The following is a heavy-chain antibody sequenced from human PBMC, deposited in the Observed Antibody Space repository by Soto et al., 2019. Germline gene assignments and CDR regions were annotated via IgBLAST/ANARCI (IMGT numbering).Heavy chain of an antibody. Sequence: QVQLVQSGAEVKKPGASVKVSCKASGYTFTSYAMPWVRQAPGQRLEWMGWINVGNGNTKYSQKFQGRVTITRDTSASTAYMELSSLRSEDTAVYYCARGPGGPDGPGDYWGQGTLVTVCS. D-gene: IGHD2-8*02. CDR2: INVGNGNT. V-gene: IGHV1-3*01. CDR1: GYTFTSYA. CDR3: ARGPGGPDGPGDY. J-gene: IGHJ4*02.